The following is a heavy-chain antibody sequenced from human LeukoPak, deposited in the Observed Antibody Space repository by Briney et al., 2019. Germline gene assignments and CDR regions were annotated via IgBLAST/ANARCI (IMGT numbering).Heavy chain of an antibody. J-gene: IGHJ2*01. CDR1: GFNVSNNY. CDR3: AKDVLGIYWYFDL. D-gene: IGHD2-8*02. Sequence: PGGSLRLSCAASGFNVSNNYMTWVRQAPGKGLEWVSLIYSSGSTYYADSVKGRFTISRDNSKNTLYLQVNSLRAEDTAVYYCAKDVLGIYWYFDLWGRGTLVTVSS. V-gene: IGHV3-53*01. CDR2: IYSSGST.